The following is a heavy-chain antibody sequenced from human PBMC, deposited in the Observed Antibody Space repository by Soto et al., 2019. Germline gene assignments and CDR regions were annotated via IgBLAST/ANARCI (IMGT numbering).Heavy chain of an antibody. CDR3: ARDTRTGTGPYYYYGMDV. V-gene: IGHV4-59*01. CDR1: GGSISSYY. D-gene: IGHD1-7*01. J-gene: IGHJ6*02. Sequence: KPSETLSLTCTVSGGSISSYYWSWIRQPPGKGLEWIGYIYYSGSTNYNPSLKSRVTISVDTSKNQFSLKLSSVTAADTAVYYCARDTRTGTGPYYYYGMDVWGQGTTVTVSS. CDR2: IYYSGST.